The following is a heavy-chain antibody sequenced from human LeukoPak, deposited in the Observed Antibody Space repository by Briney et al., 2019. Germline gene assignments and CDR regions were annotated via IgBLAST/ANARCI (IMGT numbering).Heavy chain of an antibody. CDR2: IYHSGST. CDR3: ARGLNDSWTGENY. CDR1: GYSISSGYY. D-gene: IGHD3-3*01. J-gene: IGHJ4*02. V-gene: IGHV4-38-2*02. Sequence: KSSETLSLTCTVSGYSISSGYYWGWIRPPPGKGLEWIGSIYHSGSTYYNPSLKSRVTISLDTSKSQFSLKVRYVTAADTAVYYCARGLNDSWTGENYWGQGTLVTVSS.